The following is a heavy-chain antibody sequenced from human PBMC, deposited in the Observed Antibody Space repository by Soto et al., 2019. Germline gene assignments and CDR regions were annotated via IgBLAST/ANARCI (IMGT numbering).Heavy chain of an antibody. D-gene: IGHD6-19*01. J-gene: IGHJ4*01. CDR1: GYSISTGVN. V-gene: IGHV4-38-2*02. CDR2: IYHSGST. Sequence: SETLSLTCAVSGYSISTGVNWSWIRQPPGKGLEWIGSIYHSGSTYYNLSLKSRVTISADTSKNQISLKLISVTAADTALYYCARDWGTGFYHFDYWGHGTLVTFSS. CDR3: ARDWGTGFYHFDY.